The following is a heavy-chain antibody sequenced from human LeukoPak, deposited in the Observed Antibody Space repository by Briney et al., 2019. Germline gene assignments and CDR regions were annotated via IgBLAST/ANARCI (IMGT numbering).Heavy chain of an antibody. D-gene: IGHD6-19*01. J-gene: IGHJ6*03. Sequence: ASVKVSCKASGYTFTSYGISWVRQAPGQGLVWMGWISAYNGNTNYAQKLQGRVTMTTDTSTSTAYMELRSLRSDDTAVYYCARAQSSGWYVGFYYYYMDVWGKGTTVTISS. CDR1: GYTFTSYG. V-gene: IGHV1-18*01. CDR2: ISAYNGNT. CDR3: ARAQSSGWYVGFYYYYMDV.